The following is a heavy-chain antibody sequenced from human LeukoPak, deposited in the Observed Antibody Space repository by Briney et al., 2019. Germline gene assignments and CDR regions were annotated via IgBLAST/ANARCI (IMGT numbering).Heavy chain of an antibody. CDR3: AKSTTAYYYYGMDV. J-gene: IGHJ6*02. CDR2: IGAGGTFT. Sequence: GGSLRLSCTASGFTFSSYAMNWVRQAPGKGLEWVSGIGAGGTFTYYADSVKGRFTIFRDNSRNTLYLQMNSLRAEDTAVYYCAKSTTAYYYYGMDVWGPGTTVTVSS. D-gene: IGHD5/OR15-5a*01. V-gene: IGHV3-23*01. CDR1: GFTFSSYA.